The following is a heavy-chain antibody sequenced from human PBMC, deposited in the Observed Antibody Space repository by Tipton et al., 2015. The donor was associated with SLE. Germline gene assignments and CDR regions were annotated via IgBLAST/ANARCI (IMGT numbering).Heavy chain of an antibody. CDR3: ARDHDFLSEGQNAFVI. J-gene: IGHJ3*02. D-gene: IGHD3-3*01. V-gene: IGHV1-8*01. Sequence: QLVQSGAEVKKPGASVKVSCKAFGYTFISYDINWVRQATGQGLEWMGWMNPNSGNTGYAQKFQGRVTMTRNTSISTAYMELSSLRSEDTAVYYCARDHDFLSEGQNAFVIWRQGTIVTVSS. CDR1: GYTFISYD. CDR2: MNPNSGNT.